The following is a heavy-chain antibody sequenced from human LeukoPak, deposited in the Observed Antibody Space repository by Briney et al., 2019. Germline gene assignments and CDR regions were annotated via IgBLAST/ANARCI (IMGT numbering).Heavy chain of an antibody. D-gene: IGHD3-10*01. V-gene: IGHV3-11*04. CDR1: GFTFSDYY. J-gene: IGHJ5*02. Sequence: PGGSLRLSCAASGFTFSDYYMSWIRQAPGEGLEWVSYISSSGSTIYYADSVKGRFTISRDNAKNSLYLQMNSLRAEDTAVYYCARGYLWFGELLPNWFDPWGQGTLVTVSS. CDR2: ISSSGSTI. CDR3: ARGYLWFGELLPNWFDP.